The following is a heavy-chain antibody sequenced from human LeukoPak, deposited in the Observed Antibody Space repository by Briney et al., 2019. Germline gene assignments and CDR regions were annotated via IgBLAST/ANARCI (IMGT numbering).Heavy chain of an antibody. V-gene: IGHV3-7*05. J-gene: IGHJ3*02. Sequence: GGSLRLSCTASGFTFSNSWMNWVRQAPGKGLEWVANIKDNGREQYYLDSVKGRFTISRDNAKNSLYLQMNSLRAEDTAVYYCAKSPSVVTDAFDIWGQGTMVTVSS. D-gene: IGHD2-21*02. CDR3: AKSPSVVTDAFDI. CDR1: GFTFSNSW. CDR2: IKDNGREQ.